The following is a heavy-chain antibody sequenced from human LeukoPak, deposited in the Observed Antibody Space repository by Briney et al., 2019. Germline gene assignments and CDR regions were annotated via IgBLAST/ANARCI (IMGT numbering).Heavy chain of an antibody. V-gene: IGHV3-30-3*01. J-gene: IGHJ4*02. Sequence: GGSLRLSCAASGFTFRNYVIHWVRQAPGKGLEWVAVTSPDLNVKLYADSVKGRFTISRDNSRSTLYLQMNSLRPEDTAIYYCARGGYYGSGSPPSLYFDYWGQGTLVTVSS. D-gene: IGHD3-10*01. CDR1: GFTFRNYV. CDR2: TSPDLNVK. CDR3: ARGGYYGSGSPPSLYFDY.